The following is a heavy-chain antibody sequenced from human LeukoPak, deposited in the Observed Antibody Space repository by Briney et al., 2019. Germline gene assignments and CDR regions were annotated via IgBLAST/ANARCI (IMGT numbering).Heavy chain of an antibody. CDR3: ARSSGTGTFSY. D-gene: IGHD6-25*01. CDR2: VYYGRSP. V-gene: IGHV4-39*02. J-gene: IGHJ4*02. CDR1: GDSISRGTHY. Sequence: PSETLSLTCTVSGDSISRGTHYWAWIRQPPGKGLEWIGSVYYGRSPYFNPSLESRATISVDTSKNHFSLKMSSVTAADTAVYYCARSSGTGTFSYWGQGTLVTVSS.